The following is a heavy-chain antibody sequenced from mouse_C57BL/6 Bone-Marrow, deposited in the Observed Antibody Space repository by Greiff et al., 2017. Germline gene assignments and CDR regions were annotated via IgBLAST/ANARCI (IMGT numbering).Heavy chain of an antibody. CDR2: IDPENGDT. CDR3: TYYYGSSGWYFDV. J-gene: IGHJ1*03. Sequence: EVKVVESGAELVRPGASVKLSCTASGFNIKDDYMHWVKQRPEQGLEWIGWIDPENGDTEYASKFQGKDTITADTSSNTAYLQLSSLTSEDTAVXYWTYYYGSSGWYFDVWGTGTTVTVSS. CDR1: GFNIKDDY. D-gene: IGHD1-1*01. V-gene: IGHV14-4*01.